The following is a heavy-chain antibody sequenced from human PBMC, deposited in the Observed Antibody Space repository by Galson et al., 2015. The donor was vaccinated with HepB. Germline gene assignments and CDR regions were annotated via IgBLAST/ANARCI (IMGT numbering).Heavy chain of an antibody. CDR3: AKLPGGYCSSTSCYGDN. J-gene: IGHJ4*02. CDR1: GFTFSSYA. CDR2: ISGSGGST. V-gene: IGHV3-23*01. Sequence: SLRLSCAASGFTFSSYAMSWVRQAPGKGLEWVSVISGSGGSTFYADSVKGRFTISSDNSKSKLYLQRNSLRGEDTALYYCAKLPGGYCSSTSCYGDNWGQGTLVTVSS. D-gene: IGHD2-2*01.